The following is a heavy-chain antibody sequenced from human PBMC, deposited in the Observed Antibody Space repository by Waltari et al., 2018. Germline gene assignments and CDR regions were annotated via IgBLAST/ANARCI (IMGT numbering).Heavy chain of an antibody. Sequence: QVQLQESGPGLVKPSETLSLTCAVTGYSISSGYYWRWIRRPPGRGLEWIGSIYRRGSTYYNPSNKSRVTISVDTTKNQFSLMLSSVTAADTAVYYCARDRWSDDPTVTDYYFDYWGQGTLVTVSS. CDR2: IYRRGST. CDR1: GYSISSGYY. CDR3: ARDRWSDDPTVTDYYFDY. D-gene: IGHD4-4*01. J-gene: IGHJ4*02. V-gene: IGHV4-38-2*02.